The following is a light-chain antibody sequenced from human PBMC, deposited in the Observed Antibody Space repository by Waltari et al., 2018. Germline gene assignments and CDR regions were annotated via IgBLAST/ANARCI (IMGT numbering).Light chain of an antibody. CDR1: QGVTTY. Sequence: DIQLTQSPSFLSASVGDRVTITYRASQGVTTYLAWCQHKPGKAPKLLIYAASTLQSGVPSRFSGSGSGTDFTLAISSLQPEDFATYYCQQVNTYPLTFGGGTKVEIK. V-gene: IGKV1-9*01. J-gene: IGKJ4*01. CDR2: AAS. CDR3: QQVNTYPLT.